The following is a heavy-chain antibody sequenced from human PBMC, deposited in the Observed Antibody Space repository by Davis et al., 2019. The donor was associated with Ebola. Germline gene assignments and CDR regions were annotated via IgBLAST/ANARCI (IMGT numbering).Heavy chain of an antibody. Sequence: GESLKISCAASGFSFSSYWMSWVRQAPGKGLEWVASIKQDGSEKYYVDSVKGRFTISRDNAKNSLYLQMNSLRAEDTAVYYCARDLKYSSSSARYWGQGTLVTVSS. CDR3: ARDLKYSSSSARY. CDR2: IKQDGSEK. D-gene: IGHD6-6*01. CDR1: GFSFSSYW. V-gene: IGHV3-7*01. J-gene: IGHJ4*02.